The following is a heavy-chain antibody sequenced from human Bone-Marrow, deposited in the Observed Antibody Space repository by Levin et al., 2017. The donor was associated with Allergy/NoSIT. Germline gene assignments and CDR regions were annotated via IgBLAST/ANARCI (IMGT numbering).Heavy chain of an antibody. V-gene: IGHV1-18*01. CDR1: GYTFTSYG. D-gene: IGHD6-6*01. J-gene: IGHJ6*02. CDR3: AREPNLSIAARPNRYYGMDV. CDR2: ISAYNGNT. Sequence: ASVKVSCKASGYTFTSYGISWVRQAPGQGLEWMGWISAYNGNTNYAQKLQGRVTMSTDTSTSTAYMELRSLRSDDTAVYYCAREPNLSIAARPNRYYGMDVWGQGTTVTVSS.